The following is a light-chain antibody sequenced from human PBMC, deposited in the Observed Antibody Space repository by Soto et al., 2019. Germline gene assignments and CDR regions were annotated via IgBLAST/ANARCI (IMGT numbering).Light chain of an antibody. CDR1: QDIRTE. CDR3: HRDRNYPLP. J-gene: IGKJ1*01. CDR2: GSS. V-gene: IGKV1-6*01. Sequence: AIQMTQSPSSLSASVGDRVTITCRASQDIRTELGWYQQRPAQAPNALLYGSSNLQRGLPSRFTGSGFGTDVTLAISSLQPEDFATYYCHRDRNYPLPFGQGTNVERK.